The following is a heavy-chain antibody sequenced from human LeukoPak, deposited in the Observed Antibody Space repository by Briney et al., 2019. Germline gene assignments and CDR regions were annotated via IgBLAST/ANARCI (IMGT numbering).Heavy chain of an antibody. V-gene: IGHV1-2*04. CDR2: INPNSGGT. D-gene: IGHD3-22*01. Sequence: ASVTVSCKASGYTFTGYYMHWVRQAPGQGLEWMGWINPNSGGTNYAQKFQGWVTMTRDTSISTAYMELSRLRSDDTAVYYCARAPTYYYDSSGYYEHHFDYWGQGTLVTVSS. J-gene: IGHJ4*02. CDR1: GYTFTGYY. CDR3: ARAPTYYYDSSGYYEHHFDY.